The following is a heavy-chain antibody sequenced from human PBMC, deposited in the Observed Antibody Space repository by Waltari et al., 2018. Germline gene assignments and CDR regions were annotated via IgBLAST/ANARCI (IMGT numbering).Heavy chain of an antibody. J-gene: IGHJ4*02. CDR1: GFPFSSHS. V-gene: IGHV3-21*01. CDR3: ARDSSILDY. CDR2: ISSSSNYI. Sequence: EVQLVESGGGLVKPGGSLSLSWEASGFPFSSHSMNWVRQAPGKGLEWVSSISSSSNYIYYADSVKGRFTISRDNAKNSLYLQMNSLRADDTAVYYCARDSSILDYWGQGTLVTVSS. D-gene: IGHD3-3*02.